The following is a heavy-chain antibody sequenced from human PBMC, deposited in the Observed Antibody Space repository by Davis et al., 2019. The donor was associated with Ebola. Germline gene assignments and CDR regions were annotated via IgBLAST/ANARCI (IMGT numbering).Heavy chain of an antibody. J-gene: IGHJ6*03. Sequence: GESLKISCAASGFTFSNAWMSWVRQAPGRGLEWVANIKQDGSEKYYVDSVKGRFTISRDNAKNSLYLQMNSLRAEDTAVYYCARDLTYYDFWSGYRYYYMDVWGKGTTVTVSS. D-gene: IGHD3-3*01. CDR3: ARDLTYYDFWSGYRYYYMDV. CDR2: IKQDGSEK. V-gene: IGHV3-7*03. CDR1: GFTFSNAW.